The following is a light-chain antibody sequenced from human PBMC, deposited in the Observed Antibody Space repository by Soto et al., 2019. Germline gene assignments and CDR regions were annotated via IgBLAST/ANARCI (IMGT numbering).Light chain of an antibody. J-gene: IGKJ4*01. CDR3: QQYASSPLT. CDR1: QSVSSSY. CDR2: GAS. Sequence: EIELTQSPGTLSLSPGERATLSCRASQSVSSSYLAWYQQQPGQAHMLLIYGASSRATGIADRFSGSGSGTEFTLIISRLQPEEFAVTYCQQYASSPLTFGGGTKVELK. V-gene: IGKV3-20*01.